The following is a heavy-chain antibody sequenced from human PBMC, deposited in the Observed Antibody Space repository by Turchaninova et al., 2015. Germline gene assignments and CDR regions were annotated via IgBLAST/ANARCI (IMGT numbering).Heavy chain of an antibody. V-gene: IGHV4-39*01. Sequence: QLQLQESGPGLVKPSETLSLRCTVSGGAISSSSYYWDWILQPPVQGLEGIGNIYYSGCTYYTPSLKSRFTLSVDTSKNQFSLKLSSVIAADTAVYYCGRRDTGSYNGFDPWGQGTLVTVSS. CDR1: GGAISSSSYY. J-gene: IGHJ5*02. CDR3: GRRDTGSYNGFDP. D-gene: IGHD6-6*01. CDR2: IYYSGCT.